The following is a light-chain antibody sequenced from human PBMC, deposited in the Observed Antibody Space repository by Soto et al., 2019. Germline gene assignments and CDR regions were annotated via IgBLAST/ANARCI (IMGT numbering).Light chain of an antibody. J-gene: IGKJ1*01. Sequence: DIQMTQSRSTLSASVGYRVTITCRASQSISSWLAWYQQKPGKAPKLLIYDASSLESGVPSRFSGSGSGTEFTLTISSLQPDDFATYYCQQYNSYSWTFGQGTKVDIK. CDR3: QQYNSYSWT. CDR1: QSISSW. V-gene: IGKV1-5*01. CDR2: DAS.